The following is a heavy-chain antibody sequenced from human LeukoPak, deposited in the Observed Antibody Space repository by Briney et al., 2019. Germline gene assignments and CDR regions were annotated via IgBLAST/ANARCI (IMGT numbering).Heavy chain of an antibody. Sequence: GRSLRLSCAASGFTFSSSAMHWVRQAPDRGLEWVAVISYDGSNKYYADSVKGRFTISRDNSKNTLYLQMNSLRADDTAVYYCARDRDSSGWYEGFDYWGQGTLVTVSS. CDR3: ARDRDSSGWYEGFDY. CDR1: GFTFSSSA. D-gene: IGHD6-19*01. CDR2: ISYDGSNK. V-gene: IGHV3-30-3*01. J-gene: IGHJ4*02.